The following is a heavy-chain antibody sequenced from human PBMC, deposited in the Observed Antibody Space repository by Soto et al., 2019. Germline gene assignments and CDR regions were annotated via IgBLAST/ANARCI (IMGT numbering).Heavy chain of an antibody. CDR3: ARLRFFEGGPFDY. J-gene: IGHJ4*02. Sequence: PSETLSLTCAVYGGSFSGYYWSWIRQPPGKGLEWIGEINHSGSTNYNPSLKSRVTISVDTSKNQFSLKLSSVTAADTAVYYCARLRFFEGGPFDYWGQGTLVTVSS. D-gene: IGHD3-3*01. CDR1: GGSFSGYY. V-gene: IGHV4-34*01. CDR2: INHSGST.